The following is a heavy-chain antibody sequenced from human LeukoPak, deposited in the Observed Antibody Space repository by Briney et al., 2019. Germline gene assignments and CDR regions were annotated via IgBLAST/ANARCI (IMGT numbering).Heavy chain of an antibody. V-gene: IGHV1-46*01. D-gene: IGHD2-2*01. CDR2: INPSGGST. Sequence: ASVKVSCKASGYTFTSYYMHWVRQAPGQGLEWMGIINPSGGSTSYAQKFQGRVTMTRDTSTSTVYMELSSLRSEDTAVYYSARVLGYCSSTSCYGGVYYGMDVWGKGTTVTVSS. CDR3: ARVLGYCSSTSCYGGVYYGMDV. J-gene: IGHJ6*04. CDR1: GYTFTSYY.